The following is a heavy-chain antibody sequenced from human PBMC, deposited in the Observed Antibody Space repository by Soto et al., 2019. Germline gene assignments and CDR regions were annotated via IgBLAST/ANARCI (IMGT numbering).Heavy chain of an antibody. Sequence: SLSLTCTVSGGSVSGGSYYWSWILQPPGKGLEWIGYIYYSGSTNYNPSLKSRVTISVDTSKNQFSLKLSSVTAADTAVYYCARDWTSYPGSYNNWFEPWGQGTLVNVSS. CDR1: GGSVSGGSYY. J-gene: IGHJ5*02. CDR3: ARDWTSYPGSYNNWFEP. CDR2: IYYSGST. V-gene: IGHV4-61*01. D-gene: IGHD3-10*01.